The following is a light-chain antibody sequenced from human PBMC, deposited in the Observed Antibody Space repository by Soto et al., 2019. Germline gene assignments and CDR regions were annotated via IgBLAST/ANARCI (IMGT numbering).Light chain of an antibody. CDR2: GGS. CDR3: QQYNIWPEA. Sequence: EVVMTQSPATLSVSPGERATLSCRASQTISTNLAWYQHKPGQPPRLLVYGGSTRAAAIPARFSGSGSGTELTLTISGLQSEDSAVYYCQQYNIWPEAFGQGTKVEL. V-gene: IGKV3-15*01. CDR1: QTISTN. J-gene: IGKJ1*01.